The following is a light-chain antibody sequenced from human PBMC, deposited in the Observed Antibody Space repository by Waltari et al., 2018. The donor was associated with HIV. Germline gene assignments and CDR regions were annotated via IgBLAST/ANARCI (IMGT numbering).Light chain of an antibody. CDR2: AAS. V-gene: IGKV1-27*01. CDR3: QNYNNVPRT. CDR1: QAISNS. Sequence: DIQMTQSPSPLSASVGDRVTITCRASQAISNSLAWYQQKPGKVPQLLIYAASTLQSGVPSRFSGFGSGTNFTLAITSVRPGDVATYFCQNYNNVPRTFGQGTKVEIK. J-gene: IGKJ1*01.